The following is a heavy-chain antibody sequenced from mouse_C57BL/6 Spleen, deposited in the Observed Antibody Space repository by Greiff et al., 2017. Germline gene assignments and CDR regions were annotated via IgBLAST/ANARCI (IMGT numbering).Heavy chain of an antibody. CDR3: ARHEVSSGYGAMDY. CDR1: GFTFSDYG. Sequence: EVMLVESGGGLVQPGGSLKLSCAASGFTFSDYGMAWVRQAPRKGPEWVAFISNLAYSIYYADTVTGRFTISRENAKNTLYLEMSSLRSEDTAMYYCARHEVSSGYGAMDYWGQGTSVTVSS. J-gene: IGHJ4*01. D-gene: IGHD3-2*02. V-gene: IGHV5-15*01. CDR2: ISNLAYSI.